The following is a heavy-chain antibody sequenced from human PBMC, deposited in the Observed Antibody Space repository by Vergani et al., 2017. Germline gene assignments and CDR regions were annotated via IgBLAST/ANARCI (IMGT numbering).Heavy chain of an antibody. D-gene: IGHD6-13*01. CDR3: ARVSSSWYVYYYYYMDV. CDR1: GGSFSGYY. J-gene: IGHJ6*03. Sequence: QVQLPQWGAGLLKPSETLSLTCAVYGGSFSGYYWSWIRQPPGKGLEWIGEINHSGSTNYNPSLKSRVTISVDTSKNQFSLKLSSVTAADTAVYYCARVSSSWYVYYYYYMDVWGKGTTVTVSS. CDR2: INHSGST. V-gene: IGHV4-34*01.